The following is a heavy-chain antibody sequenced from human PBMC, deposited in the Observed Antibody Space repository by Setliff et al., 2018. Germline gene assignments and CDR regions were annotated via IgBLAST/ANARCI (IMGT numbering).Heavy chain of an antibody. CDR2: INQGGGEQ. Sequence: GGSLRLSCGASGFTFSKYWMYWVRQVPGKGLEWVANINQGGGEQFYVDSVRGRFIISRDNAKNSLYLHMSSLRADDTAVYYCSRDVYDFRTGQADPWGQGTLVTVSS. J-gene: IGHJ5*02. V-gene: IGHV3-7*01. CDR1: GFTFSKYW. CDR3: SRDVYDFRTGQADP. D-gene: IGHD3-3*01.